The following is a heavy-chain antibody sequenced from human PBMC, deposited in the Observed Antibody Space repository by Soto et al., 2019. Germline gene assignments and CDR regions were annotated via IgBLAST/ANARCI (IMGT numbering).Heavy chain of an antibody. CDR3: ARADRTLVTSYSLDV. CDR1: GGSFSGYY. D-gene: IGHD2-21*02. CDR2: INHSGTI. J-gene: IGHJ6*02. V-gene: IGHV4-34*01. Sequence: PSETLSLTWAVYGGSFSGYYWTWIRQPPGKGLEWIGEINHSGTINFNPSLKSRLTISLDTSKKHFSLKLSSVTDADTAAYYCARADRTLVTSYSLDVWGQGTTVTVSS.